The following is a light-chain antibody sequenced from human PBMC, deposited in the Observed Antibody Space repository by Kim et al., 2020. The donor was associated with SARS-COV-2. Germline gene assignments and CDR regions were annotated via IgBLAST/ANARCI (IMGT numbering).Light chain of an antibody. CDR2: RVC. V-gene: IGKV2-30*01. Sequence: PASIACRSPQLLGSSEGNTYLHWFQQRPGQSPRRLIYRVCKRDSGVPDRFCGSGSGTSFALKISRVETGGVGVYYCMKGTQWPLTFGQGTKVDIK. CDR1: QLLGSSEGNTY. CDR3: MKGTQWPLT. J-gene: IGKJ1*01.